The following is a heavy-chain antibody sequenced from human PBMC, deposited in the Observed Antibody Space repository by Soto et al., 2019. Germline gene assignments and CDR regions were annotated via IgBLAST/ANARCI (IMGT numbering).Heavy chain of an antibody. J-gene: IGHJ6*02. CDR1: GFTFSSYA. CDR2: ISGSGGST. Sequence: PGGSLRLSCAASGFTFSSYAMSWVRQAPGKGLEWVSAISGSGGSTYYADSVKGRFTISRDNSKNTLYLQMNSLRAEDTAVYYCAKDNLKYCSSTSCYAFDYYYYYGMDVWGQGTTVTVSS. D-gene: IGHD2-2*01. V-gene: IGHV3-23*01. CDR3: AKDNLKYCSSTSCYAFDYYYYYGMDV.